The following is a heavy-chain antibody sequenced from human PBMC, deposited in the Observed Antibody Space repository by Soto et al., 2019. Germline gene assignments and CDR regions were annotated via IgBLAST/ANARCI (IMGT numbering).Heavy chain of an antibody. CDR2: ISTAGSYI. CDR1: EVTCSDHS. D-gene: IGHD6-19*01. V-gene: IGHV3-21*01. Sequence: RHSRTAAEVTCSDHSMIWVRQTPGRGLERVSSISTAGSYIFYADSVKGRVTISRDDARNSLYLQMNSLRGEDTAVYFCATGLQYGSATFDYWGRGTLVTVSS. J-gene: IGHJ4*02. CDR3: ATGLQYGSATFDY.